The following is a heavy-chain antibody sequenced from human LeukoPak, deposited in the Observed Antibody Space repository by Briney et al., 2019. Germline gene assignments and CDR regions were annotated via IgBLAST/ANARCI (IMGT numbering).Heavy chain of an antibody. V-gene: IGHV4-34*01. CDR1: GGSFSGYY. CDR3: ARVVVPAAIPNHFDY. D-gene: IGHD2-2*02. CDR2: INHSGST. Sequence: SETLSLTCAVYGGSFSGYYWSWIRQPPGKGLEWIGEINHSGSTNYNPSLKSRVTISVDTSKNQFSLKLSSVTAADTAVYYCARVVVPAAIPNHFDYWGQGTLVTVSS. J-gene: IGHJ4*02.